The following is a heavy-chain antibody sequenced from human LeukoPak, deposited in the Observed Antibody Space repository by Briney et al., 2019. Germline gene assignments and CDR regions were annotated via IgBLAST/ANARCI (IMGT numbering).Heavy chain of an antibody. CDR2: INHSGST. D-gene: IGHD5-18*01. CDR3: ARVFGYSYGFYYYYYMDV. V-gene: IGHV4-34*01. CDR1: GGSFSGYY. Sequence: SETLSLTCAVYGGSFSGYYWSWIRQPPGKGLEWIGEINHSGSTNYNPSLKSRVTISVDTSKNQFSLKLSSVTAADTAVYYCARVFGYSYGFYYYYYMDVWGKGTTVTISS. J-gene: IGHJ6*03.